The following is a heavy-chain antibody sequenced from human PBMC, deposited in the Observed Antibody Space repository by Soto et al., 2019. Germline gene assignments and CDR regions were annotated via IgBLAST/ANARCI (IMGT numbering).Heavy chain of an antibody. CDR3: AREVRYYYDSSGYVSLENYFDY. CDR2: ISSSSSTI. CDR1: GFTFSSYS. V-gene: IGHV3-48*02. J-gene: IGHJ4*02. D-gene: IGHD3-22*01. Sequence: LQRESLKISCAASGFTFSSYSMNWVRQAPGKGLEWVSYISSSSSTIYYADSVKGRFTISRDNAKNSLYLQMNSLRDEDTAVYYCAREVRYYYDSSGYVSLENYFDYWGQGTLVTVSS.